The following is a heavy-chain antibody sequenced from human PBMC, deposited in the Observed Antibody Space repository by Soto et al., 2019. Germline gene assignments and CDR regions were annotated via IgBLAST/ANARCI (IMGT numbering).Heavy chain of an antibody. CDR3: ATCGGDCYLNY. V-gene: IGHV3-15*01. J-gene: IGHJ4*02. Sequence: PGGSLRLSCAASGFTFTNAWMNWVRQAPGKGLEWVGRIKSKSVGGTVNYAAPVKGGFTISRDDSGNTLYLQMNSLKTEDTAVYYCATCGGDCYLNYWGQGALVTVSS. CDR2: IKSKSVGGTV. D-gene: IGHD2-21*02. CDR1: GFTFTNAW.